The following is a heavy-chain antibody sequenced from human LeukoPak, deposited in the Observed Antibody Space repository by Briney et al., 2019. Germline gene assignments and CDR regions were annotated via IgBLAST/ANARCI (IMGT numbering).Heavy chain of an antibody. Sequence: GGSLRLSCAASGFTVSSNYMSWVRQAPGKGLEWVSVIYSGGSTYYADSVKGRFTISRDNSKNTLYLQMNSLRSDDTAVYYCARAPDSSGPYFDYWGQGTLVTVSS. J-gene: IGHJ4*02. CDR1: GFTVSSNY. V-gene: IGHV3-53*05. CDR3: ARAPDSSGPYFDY. CDR2: IYSGGST. D-gene: IGHD3-22*01.